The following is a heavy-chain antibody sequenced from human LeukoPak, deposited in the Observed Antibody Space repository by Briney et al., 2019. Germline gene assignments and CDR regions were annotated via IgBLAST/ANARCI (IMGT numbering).Heavy chain of an antibody. V-gene: IGHV3-30*02. D-gene: IGHD1-7*01. CDR3: ARDSGNYLDAFDI. J-gene: IGHJ3*02. CDR2: IRYDGSNK. Sequence: GGSLRLSCAASGFIFNSYGMHWVRQAPGKGLEWVAFIRYDGSNKYYADSVKGRFTISRDNAKNSLYLQMNSLRAEDTAVYYCARDSGNYLDAFDIWGQGTMVTVSS. CDR1: GFIFNSYG.